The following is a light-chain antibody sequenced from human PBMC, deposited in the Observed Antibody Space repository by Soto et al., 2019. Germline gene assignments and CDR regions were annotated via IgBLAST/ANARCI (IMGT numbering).Light chain of an antibody. J-gene: IGKJ1*01. CDR3: QQYNSYSWT. CDR1: QPLGAW. V-gene: IGKV1D-16*01. Sequence: DIQMTQFPSSVSASVGDRVTITCRASQPLGAWLAWYQQKPGKAPKLLIYATSTLESGVPSRFSGSGSGTEFTLTISSLQPDDFATYYCQQYNSYSWTFGQGTKVEIK. CDR2: ATS.